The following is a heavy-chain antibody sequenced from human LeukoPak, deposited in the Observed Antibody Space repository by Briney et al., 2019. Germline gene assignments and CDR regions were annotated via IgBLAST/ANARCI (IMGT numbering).Heavy chain of an antibody. Sequence: PGGSLRLSCAASGLTFDDYAMNWVRQVPGRGLEWVSGINWNGRITEYADSVKDRFTISRQNTKNSLYLYMNNLGGEDTALYFCARGSVQLWLRDTYYYMDVWGKGTTVTVSS. D-gene: IGHD5-18*01. CDR2: INWNGRIT. CDR1: GLTFDDYA. J-gene: IGHJ6*03. CDR3: ARGSVQLWLRDTYYYMDV. V-gene: IGHV3-20*04.